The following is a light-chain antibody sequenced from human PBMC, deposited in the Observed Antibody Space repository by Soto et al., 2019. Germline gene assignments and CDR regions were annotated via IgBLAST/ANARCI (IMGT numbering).Light chain of an antibody. CDR3: NSFRVSHLYV. V-gene: IGLV2-14*01. CDR1: STDVGGYNA. J-gene: IGLJ1*01. CDR2: GVT. Sequence: QSALSQPASVSGSPGQTITISCTGTSTDVGGYNAVSWYQHHPSKAPKLIIYGVTHRPSGVSDRFSASKSGNTASLTISGLQAEDEAAYYCNSFRVSHLYVFGTGTKVTVL.